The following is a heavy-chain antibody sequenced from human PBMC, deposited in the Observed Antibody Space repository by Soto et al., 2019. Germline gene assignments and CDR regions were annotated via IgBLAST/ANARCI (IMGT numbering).Heavy chain of an antibody. CDR3: AKDSDFWSGCFDY. CDR2: ISWNSGTI. D-gene: IGHD3-3*01. V-gene: IGHV3-9*01. J-gene: IGHJ4*02. CDR1: GFTCDDYA. Sequence: EVQLVESGGGLVQPGRSLRLSCAASGFTCDDYAMHWVRQAPGKGLEWVSGISWNSGTIGYAASGRGRFTISRDNAQNTLCLQMNRLRAEDTALYYCAKDSDFWSGCFDYWGQGTLVTVSS.